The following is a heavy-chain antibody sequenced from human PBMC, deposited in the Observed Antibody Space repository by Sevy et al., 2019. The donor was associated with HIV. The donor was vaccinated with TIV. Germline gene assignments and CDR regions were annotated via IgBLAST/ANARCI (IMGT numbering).Heavy chain of an antibody. CDR3: AREGSAYDTYYYHYAMDV. Sequence: GGSLRLSCAASGFTFKSYWMTWVRQAPGKGLEWVANINQDGSEKYYSDSLKGRFSISRDNSKNSVHLQINTLGAKDTAVYYCAREGSAYDTYYYHYAMDVWGQGTTVTVSS. J-gene: IGHJ6*02. CDR1: GFTFKSYW. D-gene: IGHD5-12*01. CDR2: INQDGSEK. V-gene: IGHV3-7*01.